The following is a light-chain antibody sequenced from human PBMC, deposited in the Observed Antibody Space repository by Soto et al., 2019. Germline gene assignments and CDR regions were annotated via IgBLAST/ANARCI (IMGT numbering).Light chain of an antibody. V-gene: IGKV1-5*03. CDR1: QTISSW. J-gene: IGKJ1*01. CDR3: QHYNSYSEA. CDR2: KAS. Sequence: DIQMTQSPSTLSGSVGDRVTMICRASQTISSWLAWYQQKPGKAPKILSYKASTLKSGVPSRFSGSGAGTEFTLTISSLQPDDFATYYCQHYNSYSEAFGQGTKVDIK.